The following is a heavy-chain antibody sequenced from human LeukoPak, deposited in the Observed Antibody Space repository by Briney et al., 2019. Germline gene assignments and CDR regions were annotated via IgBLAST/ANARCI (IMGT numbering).Heavy chain of an antibody. CDR3: ARGYYYYMDV. V-gene: IGHV4-39*07. CDR1: GGSISSTYYY. Sequence: PSETLSLTCTVSGGSISSTYYYWGWIRQPPGKGLEWIGSIYHSGSTYYNPSLKSRVTISVDTSKNQFSLKLSSVTAADTAVYYCARGYYYYMDVWGKGTTVTVSS. J-gene: IGHJ6*03. CDR2: IYHSGST.